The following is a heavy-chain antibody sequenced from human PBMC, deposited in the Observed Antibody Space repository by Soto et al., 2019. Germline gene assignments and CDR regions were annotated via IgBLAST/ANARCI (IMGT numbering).Heavy chain of an antibody. V-gene: IGHV4-61*01. CDR2: IYHTGTA. D-gene: IGHD2-21*02. J-gene: IGHJ5*02. CDR1: GDSVTNRIYY. CDR3: VKLSSVPTAILNWFDP. Sequence: SETLSLTCNVSGDSVTNRIYYWSWIRQPPGKRLQWLGYIYHTGTADYNPSLKSRLTMSVDTAKNQFSLHLTSVTAADTAIYYCVKLSSVPTAILNWFDPWGQGTLVTVSS.